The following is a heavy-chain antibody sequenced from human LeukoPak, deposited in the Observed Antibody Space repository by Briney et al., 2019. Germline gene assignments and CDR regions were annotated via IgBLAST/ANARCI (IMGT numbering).Heavy chain of an antibody. Sequence: SGTLSLTCAVSGGSISRSNWWSWVRQPPRKGLEWIGEIYNSGSTNYNPSLKSRVTISVDTSKNQFSLKLSSVTAADTAVYYCARDNPITMIVVAPDCWGQGTLVTVSS. V-gene: IGHV4-4*02. D-gene: IGHD3-22*01. J-gene: IGHJ4*02. CDR3: ARDNPITMIVVAPDC. CDR2: IYNSGST. CDR1: GGSISRSNW.